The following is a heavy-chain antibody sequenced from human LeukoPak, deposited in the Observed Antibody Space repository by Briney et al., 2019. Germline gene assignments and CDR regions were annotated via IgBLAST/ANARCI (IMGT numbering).Heavy chain of an antibody. D-gene: IGHD2-15*01. V-gene: IGHV3-7*01. Sequence: GGSLRLSCAASGFTFSSYWMSWVRQAPGKGLEWVANIKQDGSEKYYVDSVKGRFTISRDNAKNSLYLQMNSLRAEDTAVYYCARFLRGYCSGGSCLGYYFDYWGQGTLVTVSS. CDR3: ARFLRGYCSGGSCLGYYFDY. CDR1: GFTFSSYW. CDR2: IKQDGSEK. J-gene: IGHJ4*02.